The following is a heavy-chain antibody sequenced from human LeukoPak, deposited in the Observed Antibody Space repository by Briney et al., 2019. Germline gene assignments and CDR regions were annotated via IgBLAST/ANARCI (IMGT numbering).Heavy chain of an antibody. CDR2: IYYSGTT. V-gene: IGHV4-59*01. Sequence: SVTLSLTCTVSSGSISSYYWSWIRQPPGKGLEWIRYIYYSGTTNYNPSLNSLATISVDTTKNPYSLKLSSVTAADTALYYSARGGYRSNSASDYWGQGTLVTVSS. J-gene: IGHJ4*02. CDR1: SGSISSYY. D-gene: IGHD6-13*01. CDR3: ARGGYRSNSASDY.